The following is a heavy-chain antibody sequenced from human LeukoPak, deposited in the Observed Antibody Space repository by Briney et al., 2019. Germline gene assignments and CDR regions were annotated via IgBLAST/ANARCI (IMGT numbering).Heavy chain of an antibody. Sequence: PSETLSLTCTVSDGSISTYFWNWIRQPPGRGLEWIGHVFYDGSTNLNPSLKSRATISVDTSKNQFSLELSSVTAADTAVYYCARRGCSSTSCYSLSFDPWGQGTLVTVSS. CDR3: ARRGCSSTSCYSLSFDP. CDR1: DGSISTYF. D-gene: IGHD2-2*01. V-gene: IGHV4-59*08. J-gene: IGHJ5*02. CDR2: VFYDGST.